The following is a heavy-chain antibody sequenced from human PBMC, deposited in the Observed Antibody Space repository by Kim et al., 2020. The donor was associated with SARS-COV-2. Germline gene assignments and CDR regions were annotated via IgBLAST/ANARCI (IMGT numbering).Heavy chain of an antibody. CDR3: ARGYLEYDYVWGSYRYASSSAFDI. CDR1: GYTFTSYD. D-gene: IGHD3-16*02. J-gene: IGHJ3*02. Sequence: ASVKVSCKASGYTFTSYDINWVRQATGQGLEWMGWMNPNSGNTGYAQKFQGRVTMTRNTSISTAYMELSSLRSEDTAVYYCARGYLEYDYVWGSYRYASSSAFDIWGQGTMVTVSS. CDR2: MNPNSGNT. V-gene: IGHV1-8*01.